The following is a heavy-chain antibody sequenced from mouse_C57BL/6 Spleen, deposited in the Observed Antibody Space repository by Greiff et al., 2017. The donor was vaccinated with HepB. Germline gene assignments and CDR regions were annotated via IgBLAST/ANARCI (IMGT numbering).Heavy chain of an antibody. Sequence: LVESGAELVKPGASVKISCKASGYTFTDYYINWVKQRPGQGLEWIGKIGPGSGSTYYNEKFKGKATLTADKSSSTAYMQLSSLTSEDSAVYFFARSDYSNYPYYAMDYWGQGTSVTVSS. CDR1: GYTFTDYY. CDR2: IGPGSGST. J-gene: IGHJ4*01. V-gene: IGHV1-77*01. D-gene: IGHD2-5*01. CDR3: ARSDYSNYPYYAMDY.